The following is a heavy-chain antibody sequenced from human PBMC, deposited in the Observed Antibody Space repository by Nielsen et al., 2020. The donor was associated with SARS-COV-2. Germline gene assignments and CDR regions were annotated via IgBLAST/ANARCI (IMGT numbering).Heavy chain of an antibody. CDR1: GGSVSSGSYY. Sequence: SETLSLTCTVSGGSVSSGSYYWSWIRQPPGKGLEWIGYIYYSGSTNYNPSLKSRATISVDTSKNQISLRLSSVTAADMAVYNCAGLLRYSSSWWFDYWGQGALVTVSS. CDR2: IYYSGST. V-gene: IGHV4-61*01. CDR3: AGLLRYSSSWWFDY. J-gene: IGHJ5*01. D-gene: IGHD6-13*01.